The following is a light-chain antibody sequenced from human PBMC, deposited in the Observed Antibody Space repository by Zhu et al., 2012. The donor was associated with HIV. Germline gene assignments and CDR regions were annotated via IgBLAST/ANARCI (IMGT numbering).Light chain of an antibody. J-gene: IGKJ1*01. CDR2: GAS. Sequence: SCRASQSVSGNLAWYQQKPGKPPRLLIFGASTRATGISARFSGSGSGTEFTLTISSLQSEDVAVYYCHQYHDWPPWTFGQGTKVEIK. V-gene: IGKV3-15*01. CDR1: QSVSGN. CDR3: HQYHDWPPWT.